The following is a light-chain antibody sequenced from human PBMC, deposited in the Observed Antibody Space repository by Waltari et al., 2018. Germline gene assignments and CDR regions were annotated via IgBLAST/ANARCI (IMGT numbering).Light chain of an antibody. CDR1: QSVSSY. CDR2: DAP. V-gene: IGKV3-11*01. CDR3: QQRSNWPLFT. J-gene: IGKJ3*01. Sequence: EIVLTQSPATLSLSPGERATLSCRASQSVSSYLAWYQQKPGQAPRLLIYDAPNRATGIPARFSGSGSGTDFTLTISSLEPEDFAVYYCQQRSNWPLFTFGPGTKVDIK.